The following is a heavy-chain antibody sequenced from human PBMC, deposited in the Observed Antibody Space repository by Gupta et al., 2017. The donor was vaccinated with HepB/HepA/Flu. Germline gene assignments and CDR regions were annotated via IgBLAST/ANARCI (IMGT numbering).Heavy chain of an antibody. CDR1: GYNLMHYG. CDR2: LYPYKGHT. D-gene: IGHD2-15*01. V-gene: IGHV1-18*01. J-gene: IGHJ3*02. Sequence: QVQLVQSGAEVKKSGASVKVSCKASGYNLMHYGCTWVRQAPGQGLEWMGWLYPYKGHTNSARKFQDRVTMTTDTSATTVYMELRSLRSDDTAVYFCARVVIHCSGGNCYPPSDAFDIWGQGTMVTVSS. CDR3: ARVVIHCSGGNCYPPSDAFDI.